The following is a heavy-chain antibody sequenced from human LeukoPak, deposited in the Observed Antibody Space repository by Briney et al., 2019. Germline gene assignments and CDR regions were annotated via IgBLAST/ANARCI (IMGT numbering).Heavy chain of an antibody. CDR2: ISSSSSYI. J-gene: IGHJ4*02. Sequence: PGGSLRLSCAASGFTFSSYSMNWVRQAPGKGLEWVSSISSSSSYIYYADSVKGRFTISRDNAKNSLYLQMNSLRAEDTAVYYYASGPIGPRIVDYWGQGTLVTVSS. V-gene: IGHV3-21*01. D-gene: IGHD3-10*01. CDR3: ASGPIGPRIVDY. CDR1: GFTFSSYS.